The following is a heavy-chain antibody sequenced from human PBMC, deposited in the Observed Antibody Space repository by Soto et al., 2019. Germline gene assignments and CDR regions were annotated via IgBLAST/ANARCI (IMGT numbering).Heavy chain of an antibody. CDR1: GGTFSSYA. CDR3: ARGRYDFWSGYHTQYYFDY. Sequence: SVKVSCQASGGTFSSYAISWVRQDPGQGLEWMGGIIPIFGTANYAQKFQGRVTITADESTSTAYMELSSLRSEDTAVYYCARGRYDFWSGYHTQYYFDYWGQGTLVTVSS. V-gene: IGHV1-69*13. J-gene: IGHJ4*02. CDR2: IIPIFGTA. D-gene: IGHD3-3*01.